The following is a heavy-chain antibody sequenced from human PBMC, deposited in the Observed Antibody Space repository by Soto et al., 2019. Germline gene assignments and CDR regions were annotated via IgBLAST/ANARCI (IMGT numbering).Heavy chain of an antibody. D-gene: IGHD2-2*01. Sequence: HPGGSLRLSCAASGFTFSSYAMSWVRQAPGKGLEWVSAISGSGGSTYYADSVKGRFTISRDNSKNTLYLQMNSLRAEDMAVYYCAKSHDIVVVPAAFNWFDPWGQGTLVTVSS. CDR3: AKSHDIVVVPAAFNWFDP. CDR1: GFTFSSYA. V-gene: IGHV3-23*01. CDR2: ISGSGGST. J-gene: IGHJ5*02.